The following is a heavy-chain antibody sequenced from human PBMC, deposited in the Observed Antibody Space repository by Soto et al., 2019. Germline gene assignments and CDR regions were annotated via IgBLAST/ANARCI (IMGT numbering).Heavy chain of an antibody. V-gene: IGHV1-2*04. D-gene: IGHD2-2*03. CDR2: IKPNSGGT. Sequence: WERQARGQGPAWMGWIKPNSGGTNYAQKFQGWVTMTRDTSISTAYMELSRLRSDDTAVYYCARAGSCRSTSGLAVNFLFYGTASCYF. J-gene: IGHJ4*03. CDR3: ARAGSCRSTSGLAVNFLFYGTASCYF.